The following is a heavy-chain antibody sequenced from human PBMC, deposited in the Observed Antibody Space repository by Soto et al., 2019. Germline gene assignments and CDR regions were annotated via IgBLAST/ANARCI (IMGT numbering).Heavy chain of an antibody. CDR3: ARAPLHGTRLYYFDY. CDR2: IYHSGST. J-gene: IGHJ4*02. Sequence: QLQLQESGSGLVKPSQTLSLTCAVSGGSISSGGYSWSWIRQPPGKGLEWIGYIYHSGSTYYNPSLQSPVTISVDRSKNQFSLKLSSVTAADTAVYYCARAPLHGTRLYYFDYWGQGTLVTVSS. D-gene: IGHD6-13*01. CDR1: GGSISSGGYS. V-gene: IGHV4-30-2*01.